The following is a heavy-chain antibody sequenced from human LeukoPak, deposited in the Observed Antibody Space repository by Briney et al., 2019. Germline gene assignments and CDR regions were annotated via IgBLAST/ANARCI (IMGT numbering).Heavy chain of an antibody. CDR2: ISASGEST. CDR1: GFTFSRYA. J-gene: IGHJ4*02. Sequence: GGSLRLPCAASGFTFSRYAMSWVRQAPGKGLEWVSGISASGESTYYADSVKGRLTISRDNSKNTLYLLMNSLRAEDTAVYFCAGVPRYGDSFFDCWGQGTLVTVSS. D-gene: IGHD4-17*01. V-gene: IGHV3-23*01. CDR3: AGVPRYGDSFFDC.